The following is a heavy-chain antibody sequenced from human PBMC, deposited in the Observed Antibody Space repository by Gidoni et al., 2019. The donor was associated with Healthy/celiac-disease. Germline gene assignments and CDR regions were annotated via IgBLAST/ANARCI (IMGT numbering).Heavy chain of an antibody. V-gene: IGHV3-23*01. CDR1: GFAFSSYA. CDR3: AKDVGYCSSTSCMIFDY. Sequence: EVQLLESGGGLVQPGGSLRLSCAASGFAFSSYAMSWVRQAPGKGLEWVSAISGSGGSTYYADSVKGRFTISRDNSKNTLYLQMNSLRAEDTAVYYCAKDVGYCSSTSCMIFDYWGQGTLVTVSS. D-gene: IGHD2-2*01. J-gene: IGHJ4*02. CDR2: ISGSGGST.